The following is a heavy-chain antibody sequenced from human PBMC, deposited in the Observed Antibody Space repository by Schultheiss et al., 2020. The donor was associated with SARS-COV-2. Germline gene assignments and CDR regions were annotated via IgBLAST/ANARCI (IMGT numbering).Heavy chain of an antibody. V-gene: IGHV3-21*04. CDR1: GFTFSSYS. Sequence: GGSLRLSCAASGFTFSSYSMNWVRQAPGKGLEWVSSISSSSSYIYYADSVKGRFTISRDNAKNSLYLQMNSLRTEDTALYYCAKDNPEQWLGCWGQGTLVTVSS. CDR3: AKDNPEQWLGC. J-gene: IGHJ4*02. CDR2: ISSSSSYI. D-gene: IGHD6-19*01.